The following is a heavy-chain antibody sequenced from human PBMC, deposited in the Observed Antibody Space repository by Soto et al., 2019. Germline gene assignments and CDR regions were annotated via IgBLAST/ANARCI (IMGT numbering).Heavy chain of an antibody. D-gene: IGHD3-10*01. J-gene: IGHJ4*02. CDR1: GGSISSSSYY. Sequence: SETLSLTCIVSGGSISSSSYYWGWIRQPPGKGLEWIGSIYYSGSTYYNPSLKSRVTISVDTSKNQFSLKLSSVTAADTAVYYCARDNRNYGSGSYTDYWGQGTLVTVSS. CDR2: IYYSGST. CDR3: ARDNRNYGSGSYTDY. V-gene: IGHV4-39*07.